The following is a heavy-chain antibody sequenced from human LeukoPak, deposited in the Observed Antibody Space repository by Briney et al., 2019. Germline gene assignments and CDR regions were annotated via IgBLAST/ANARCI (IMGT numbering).Heavy chain of an antibody. CDR1: GGSISSGDHH. CDR2: IYYSGSI. D-gene: IGHD5-12*01. V-gene: IGHV4-30-4*01. J-gene: IGHJ4*02. CDR3: ASASSMVAMIFDY. Sequence: SQTLSLTCTVSGGSISSGDHHWSWIRQPPGKGLEWIGYIYYSGSIYYNPSLQGRVTISLDMSENQFSLKLTSVTAADTAVYYCASASSMVAMIFDYWGQGTLVTVSS.